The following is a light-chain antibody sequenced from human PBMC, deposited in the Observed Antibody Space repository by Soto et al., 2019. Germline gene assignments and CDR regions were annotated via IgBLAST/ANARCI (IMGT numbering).Light chain of an antibody. CDR1: SSDVGTYNY. CDR2: EVS. V-gene: IGLV2-11*01. J-gene: IGLJ2*01. CDR3: CSYAGSDTSV. Sequence: QSVLTQPRSVSGSPGQSVTISCTGTSSDVGTYNYVSWYQQHPGKAPKLMIYEVSQRPSGVPDRFSGSKSGNTASLTISGLQAEDESDYYCCSYAGSDTSVFGGGTKLTVL.